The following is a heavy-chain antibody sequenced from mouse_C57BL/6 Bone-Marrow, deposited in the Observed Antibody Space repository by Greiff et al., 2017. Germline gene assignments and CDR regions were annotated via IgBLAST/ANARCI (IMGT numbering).Heavy chain of an antibody. CDR3: ARSYDYDDYTMDY. V-gene: IGHV1-64*01. Sequence: QVQLQQPGAELVKPGASVKLSCNASGYTFTNYWLHWVKQRPGQGLEWIGMMHPNGGSPDYNEKFKSEATLSVDKSSRTAYMELSSLTSEDSAVYYCARSYDYDDYTMDYGGQGTSVTVSS. CDR1: GYTFTNYW. J-gene: IGHJ4*01. CDR2: MHPNGGSP. D-gene: IGHD2-4*01.